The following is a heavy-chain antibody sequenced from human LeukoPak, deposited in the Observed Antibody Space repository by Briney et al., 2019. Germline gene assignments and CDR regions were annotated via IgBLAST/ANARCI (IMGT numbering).Heavy chain of an antibody. CDR1: GFTFSDYD. CDR2: ISSSGSTI. D-gene: IGHD6-6*01. CDR3: ARDAYSTSSLDY. Sequence: PGGSLRLSCAVSGFTFSDYDMSWIRQPPGKGLEWVSYISSSGSTIYYADSVKGRFTNSRDNAKNSLYLQMNSLRAEDTAVYYCARDAYSTSSLDYWGRGTLVTVSS. V-gene: IGHV3-11*04. J-gene: IGHJ4*02.